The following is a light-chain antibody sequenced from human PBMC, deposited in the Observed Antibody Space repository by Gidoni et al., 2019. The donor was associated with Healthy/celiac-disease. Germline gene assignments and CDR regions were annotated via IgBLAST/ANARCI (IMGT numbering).Light chain of an antibody. CDR2: EGS. CDR1: SSEVGSYNL. V-gene: IGLV2-23*01. J-gene: IGLJ2*01. CDR3: CSYVV. Sequence: QSALTQPASVSGSPGQSITISCTGTSSEVGSYNLVAWYQQHPGKAPKLMIYEGSKRPSGVSNRFSGSKSGNTASLTISGLQAEDEADYYCCSYVVFGGGTKLTVL.